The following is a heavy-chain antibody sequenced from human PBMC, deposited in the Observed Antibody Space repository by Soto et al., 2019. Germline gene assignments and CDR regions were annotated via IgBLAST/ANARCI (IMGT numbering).Heavy chain of an antibody. CDR3: ARGTVVTHFDY. Sequence: QVQLVQSGAEEKKPGASVKVSCKASGYTFTSYAMHWVRQAPGQRLEWMGWINAGNGNTKYSQKFQGRVTITRDTSVSTAYMEPSSLGSEDTAVYYCARGTVVTHFDYWGQGTLVTVSS. V-gene: IGHV1-3*05. J-gene: IGHJ4*02. CDR1: GYTFTSYA. D-gene: IGHD2-15*01. CDR2: INAGNGNT.